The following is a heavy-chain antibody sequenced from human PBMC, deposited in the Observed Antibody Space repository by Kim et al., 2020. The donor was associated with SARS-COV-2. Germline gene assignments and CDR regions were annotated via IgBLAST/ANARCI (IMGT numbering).Heavy chain of an antibody. CDR3: TTALCGGDCPLYHYYGMDV. CDR1: GFTFSNAW. CDR2: IKSKTDGGTT. D-gene: IGHD2-21*02. J-gene: IGHJ6*02. Sequence: GGSLRLSCAASGFTFSNAWMSWVRQAPGKGLEWVGRIKSKTDGGTTDYAAPVKGRFTIPRDDSQNTLYLQLNSLKTEDTAVYYGTTALCGGDCPLYHYYGMDVWGQGATVTVSS. V-gene: IGHV3-15*01.